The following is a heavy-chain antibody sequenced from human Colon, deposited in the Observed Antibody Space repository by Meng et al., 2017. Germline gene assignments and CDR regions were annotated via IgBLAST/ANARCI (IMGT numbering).Heavy chain of an antibody. CDR3: ARKGALEPLDY. J-gene: IGHJ4*02. CDR1: GFSLSTRGVG. CDR2: IYWDDDK. Sequence: QITLKESCPTLVKPTPTLTLTCTFSGFSLSTRGVGVGWIRQPPGKALEWLAVIYWDDDKRYSPSLKTRVTITKDTSKNQVVLTMTNMDPVDTATYYCARKGALEPLDYWGQGTLVTVSS. V-gene: IGHV2-5*02. D-gene: IGHD1-1*01.